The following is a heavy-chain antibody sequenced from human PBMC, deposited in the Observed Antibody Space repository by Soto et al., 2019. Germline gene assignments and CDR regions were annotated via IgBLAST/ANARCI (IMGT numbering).Heavy chain of an antibody. Sequence: QITLKESGPTLVKPTQTLTLTFSFSGFSLTSTAVGGNWIRQPPGTALEWLALIYWDDDNHFSPSLKSRLSVTQDTSKNQVVLTLTNMDPMDTATYYCAHGSGWLSDYWGQGILVTVSS. CDR1: GFSLTSTAVG. V-gene: IGHV2-5*02. CDR3: AHGSGWLSDY. CDR2: IYWDDDN. J-gene: IGHJ4*02. D-gene: IGHD6-19*01.